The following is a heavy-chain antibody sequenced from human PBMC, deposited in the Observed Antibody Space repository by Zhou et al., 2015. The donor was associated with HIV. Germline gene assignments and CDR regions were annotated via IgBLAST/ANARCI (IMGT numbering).Heavy chain of an antibody. Sequence: QVQLVQSGAEVKKPGSSVKVSCKASGGTFSSYTISWVRQAPGQGLEWMGRIIPILGIANYAQKFQGRVTITADKSTSTAYMELSSLRSEDTAVYYCARTCSSTSCYSIRYYYYGMDVWGQGTTVTVSS. V-gene: IGHV1-69*02. CDR1: GGTFSSYT. J-gene: IGHJ6*02. CDR3: ARTCSSTSCYSIRYYYYGMDV. D-gene: IGHD2-2*02. CDR2: IIPILGIA.